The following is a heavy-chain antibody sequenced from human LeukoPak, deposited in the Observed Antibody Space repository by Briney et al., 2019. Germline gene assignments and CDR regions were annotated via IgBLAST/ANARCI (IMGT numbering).Heavy chain of an antibody. Sequence: ASVKVSCKASGDTFRNYAISWVRQAPGQGLEWMGIINPSGGSTSYAQKFQGRVTMTRDMSTSTVYMELSSLRSEDTAVYYCARGVGFGSVYYFDYWGQGTLVTVSS. D-gene: IGHD3-10*01. V-gene: IGHV1-46*01. CDR2: INPSGGST. CDR3: ARGVGFGSVYYFDY. J-gene: IGHJ4*02. CDR1: GDTFRNYA.